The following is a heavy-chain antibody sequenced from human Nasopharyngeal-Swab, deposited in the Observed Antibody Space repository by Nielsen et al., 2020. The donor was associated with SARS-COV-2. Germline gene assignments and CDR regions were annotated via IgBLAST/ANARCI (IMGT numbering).Heavy chain of an antibody. V-gene: IGHV3-48*02. J-gene: IGHJ4*02. CDR1: GFTISTNG. D-gene: IGHD1-26*01. Sequence: GESLKISCAASGFTISTNGMHWVRQAPGKGLEWLAYISSSSSKSYYADSVKGRFTISRDNPKKSLFLQMNSLRDEDTAVYYCARDVAIVGATFDNWGQGTLVTVS. CDR3: ARDVAIVGATFDN. CDR2: ISSSSSKS.